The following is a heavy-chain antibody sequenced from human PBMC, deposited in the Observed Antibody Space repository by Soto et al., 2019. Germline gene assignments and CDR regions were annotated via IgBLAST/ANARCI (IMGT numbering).Heavy chain of an antibody. J-gene: IGHJ6*02. V-gene: IGHV5-51*01. CDR2: IYPGDSDT. CDR1: GYSFTSYW. Sequence: PAESLQISCKGSGYSFTSYWIGWVRQMPGKGLEWMGIIYPGDSDTRYSPSFQGQVTISADKSISTAYLQWSSLKASDTAMYYCARSEWLRLNYYGMDVWGQGTTVTVS. CDR3: ARSEWLRLNYYGMDV. D-gene: IGHD5-12*01.